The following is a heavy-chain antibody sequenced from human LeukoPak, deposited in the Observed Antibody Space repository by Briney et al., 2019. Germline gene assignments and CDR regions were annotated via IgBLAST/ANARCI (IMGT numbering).Heavy chain of an antibody. D-gene: IGHD1-26*01. CDR1: GGSISSGTYY. CDR2: IYYSGST. Sequence: SETLSLTCTVSGGSISSGTYYWGWVRQPPGKRLEWIGSIYYSGSTSYNPSLKSRVTISVDTSKNQFSLKLDSVTAADTAVYYCARNASDSGTSYFDYWGQGTLVTVSS. V-gene: IGHV4-39*01. J-gene: IGHJ4*02. CDR3: ARNASDSGTSYFDY.